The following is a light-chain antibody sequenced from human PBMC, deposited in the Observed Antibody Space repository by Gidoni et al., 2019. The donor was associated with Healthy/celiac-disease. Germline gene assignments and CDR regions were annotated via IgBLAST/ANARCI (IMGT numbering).Light chain of an antibody. CDR3: QQYNNWPPYT. CDR2: GAS. J-gene: IGKJ2*01. Sequence: EIVMTQSPATLSVSPGERATLSCRASQSVSRNLAWYQQKPGQAPRLLIYGASTRATGIPARFSGSGSGTEFTLTISSLQSEDFAVYYCQQYNNWPPYTFXQXTKLEIK. V-gene: IGKV3-15*01. CDR1: QSVSRN.